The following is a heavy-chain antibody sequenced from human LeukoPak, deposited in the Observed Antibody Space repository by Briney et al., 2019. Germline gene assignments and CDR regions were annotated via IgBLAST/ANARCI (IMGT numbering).Heavy chain of an antibody. CDR1: GGSISSGGYS. CDR2: IYHSGST. Sequence: TLSLTCAVSGGSISSGGYSWSWIRQPPGTGLEWIGYIYHSGSTYYNPSLKSRVTISVDRSKNQFSLKLSSVTAADTAVYYCASLIVGAEGSFDYWGQGTLVTVSS. D-gene: IGHD1-26*01. CDR3: ASLIVGAEGSFDY. J-gene: IGHJ4*02. V-gene: IGHV4-30-2*01.